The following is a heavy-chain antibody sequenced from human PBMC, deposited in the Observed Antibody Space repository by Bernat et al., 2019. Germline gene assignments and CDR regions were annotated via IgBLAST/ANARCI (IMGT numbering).Heavy chain of an antibody. D-gene: IGHD2-2*01. J-gene: IGHJ6*03. V-gene: IGHV3-23*01. Sequence: EVQLLESGGGLVQPGGSLRLSCAASGFTFSSYAMSWVRQAPGKGLEWVSAISGSGGSTYYADSVKGRFTISRDNSKNTLYLQMNSLRAEDTAVYYCAKAQLFGGSTSPGYYYYYMDVWGKGTTVTVSS. CDR2: ISGSGGST. CDR1: GFTFSSYA. CDR3: AKAQLFGGSTSPGYYYYYMDV.